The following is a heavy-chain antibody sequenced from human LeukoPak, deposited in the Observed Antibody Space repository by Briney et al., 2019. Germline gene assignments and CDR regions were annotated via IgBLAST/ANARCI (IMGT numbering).Heavy chain of an antibody. V-gene: IGHV4-59*01. J-gene: IGHJ4*02. CDR3: ARSGTKTNGFDY. Sequence: NTSETLSLTCTVSGGSISTYYWSWIRQPPGKGPEWIGYIYYSGSTNYSPSLQSRGTIYVDTSKSQFSLRLSSVTAADTAMYYCARSGTKTNGFDYWGQGTLVTVSS. CDR2: IYYSGST. CDR1: GGSISTYY. D-gene: IGHD2-8*01.